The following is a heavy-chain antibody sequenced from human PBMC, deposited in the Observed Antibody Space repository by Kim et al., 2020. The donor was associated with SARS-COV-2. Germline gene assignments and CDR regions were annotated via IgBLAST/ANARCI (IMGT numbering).Heavy chain of an antibody. J-gene: IGHJ4*01. CDR1: GFNFDSYA. V-gene: IGHV3-23*01. CDR3: AKASLYPLAWGDHFDY. Sequence: GGSLRLSCSVSGFNFDSYAMTWVRQAPGKGLEWVSSLSGSGDNTYHADSVRGRFTISRDNSENTLYLQMNSLRVEDTAVYYCAKASLYPLAWGDHFDYWG. D-gene: IGHD3-10*01. CDR2: LSGSGDNT.